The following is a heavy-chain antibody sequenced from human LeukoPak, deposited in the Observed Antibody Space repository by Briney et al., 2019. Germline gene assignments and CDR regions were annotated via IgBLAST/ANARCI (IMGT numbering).Heavy chain of an antibody. CDR3: ARDPKTTGGDNWFDP. Sequence: ASVKVSCKASGYTITGYYMHWVRQAPGQGLEWMGWINPKSGGTNYAQKFQGRVTMTRDTSLSTAYMELSGLRSDDTAVYYCARDPKTTGGDNWFDPWGQGTLVTVSS. D-gene: IGHD4-17*01. J-gene: IGHJ5*02. CDR1: GYTITGYY. V-gene: IGHV1-2*02. CDR2: INPKSGGT.